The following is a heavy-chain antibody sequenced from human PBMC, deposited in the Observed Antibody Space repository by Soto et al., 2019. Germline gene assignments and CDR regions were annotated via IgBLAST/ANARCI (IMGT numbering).Heavy chain of an antibody. Sequence: GGSLRLSCVGSSFTFSYYAMTWVRQSPGKGLEWISAVSPGGATTFYADSVKGRFTISRDDSKNMLYLQMNSLTAEDSAVYYCAKDRRNTAWDFDFWGQGTPVTVSS. CDR3: AKDRRNTAWDFDF. D-gene: IGHD2-21*02. CDR1: SFTFSYYA. J-gene: IGHJ4*02. CDR2: VSPGGATT. V-gene: IGHV3-23*01.